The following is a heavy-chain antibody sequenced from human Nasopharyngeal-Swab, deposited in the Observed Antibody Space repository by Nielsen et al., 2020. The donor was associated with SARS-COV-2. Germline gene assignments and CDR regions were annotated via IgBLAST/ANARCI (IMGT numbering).Heavy chain of an antibody. CDR2: ISYDGSNK. D-gene: IGHD3-3*01. Sequence: GESLKISCAASGFTFSSYGMHWVRQAPGKGLEWVAVISYDGSNKYYADSVKGRFTISRDNSKNTLCLQMNSLRAEDTAVYYCAKDNMYYDFWSGYYGVRDYYYYYYMDVWGKGTTVTVSS. CDR1: GFTFSSYG. CDR3: AKDNMYYDFWSGYYGVRDYYYYYYMDV. J-gene: IGHJ6*03. V-gene: IGHV3-30*18.